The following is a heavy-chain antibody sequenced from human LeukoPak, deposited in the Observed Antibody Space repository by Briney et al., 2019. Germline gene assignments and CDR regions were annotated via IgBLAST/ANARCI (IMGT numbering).Heavy chain of an antibody. Sequence: SQTLSLTCAISGDSVSSNSAAWNWIGQSPSRGLEWLGRTYYRSKWYNDYAVSVKSRITINPDTSKNQFSLQLNSVTPEDTAVYYCARVANYGDYEVQYYFDYWGQGTLVTVSS. V-gene: IGHV6-1*01. J-gene: IGHJ4*02. D-gene: IGHD4-17*01. CDR2: TYYRSKWYN. CDR3: ARVANYGDYEVQYYFDY. CDR1: GDSVSSNSAA.